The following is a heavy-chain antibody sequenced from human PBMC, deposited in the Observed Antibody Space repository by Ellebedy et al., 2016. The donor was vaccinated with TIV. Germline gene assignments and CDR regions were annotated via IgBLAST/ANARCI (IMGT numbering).Heavy chain of an antibody. J-gene: IGHJ4*02. V-gene: IGHV4-34*01. D-gene: IGHD3-3*01. CDR1: GGSFSGYY. CDR2: INHSGST. CDR3: ARAIRDFGVVGHY. Sequence: SETLSLTCAVYGGSFSGYYWSWIRQPPGKGLEWIGEINHSGSTNYNPSLKSRVTISVDTSKNQFSLKLSSVTAEDTAVYYCARAIRDFGVVGHYWGQGTLVTVSS.